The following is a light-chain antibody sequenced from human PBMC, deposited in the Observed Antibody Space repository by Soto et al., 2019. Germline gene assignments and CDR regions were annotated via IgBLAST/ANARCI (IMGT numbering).Light chain of an antibody. Sequence: DIQMTQSPSSLSASVGDTVTITCRASQSISTYLTWYQQKPGKAPKLLVHAAYNLQSGVPSRFSGSGSGTDFTLTISSLQPEDFAAYYCQQSYDMPWTFGQGTKVDIK. V-gene: IGKV1-39*01. CDR3: QQSYDMPWT. CDR1: QSISTY. CDR2: AAY. J-gene: IGKJ1*01.